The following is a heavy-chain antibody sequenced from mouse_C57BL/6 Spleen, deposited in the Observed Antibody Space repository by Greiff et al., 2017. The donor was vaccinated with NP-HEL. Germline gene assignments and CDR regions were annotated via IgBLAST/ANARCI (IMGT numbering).Heavy chain of an antibody. D-gene: IGHD1-1*01. CDR3: ARSSITTVVADYAMDY. Sequence: QVQLQQSGPELVKPGASVKLSCKASGYTFTSYDINWVKQRPGQGLEWIGWIYPRDGSTKYNEKFKGKATLTVDTSSSTAYMDLHSLTSEDSAVYFCARSSITTVVADYAMDYWGQGTSVTVSS. J-gene: IGHJ4*01. CDR2: IYPRDGST. V-gene: IGHV1-85*01. CDR1: GYTFTSYD.